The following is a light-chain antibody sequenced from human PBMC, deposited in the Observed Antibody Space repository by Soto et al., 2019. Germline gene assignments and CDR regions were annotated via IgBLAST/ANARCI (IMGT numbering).Light chain of an antibody. Sequence: EIVVTQSPGTLSLSPGDRATLSCRASQIVSSSFLAWYQQRPGQPPRLLIYAASSRATGVPDRFSGSGSGPYFTLTISRVEAEDLAVYYCQQYDGSSTPIYTFGQGTKLEMK. J-gene: IGKJ2*01. V-gene: IGKV3-20*01. CDR2: AAS. CDR1: QIVSSSF. CDR3: QQYDGSSTPIYT.